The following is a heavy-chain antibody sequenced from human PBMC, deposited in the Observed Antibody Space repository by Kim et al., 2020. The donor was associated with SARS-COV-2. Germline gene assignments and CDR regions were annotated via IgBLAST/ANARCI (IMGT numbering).Heavy chain of an antibody. Sequence: GGSLRLSCAASGFTFSSYDMHWVRQATGKGLEWVSAIGTAGDTYYPGSVKGRFTISRENAKNSLYLQMNSLRAGDTAVYYCARSGTGKRTRGYFDYWGQGTLVTVSS. J-gene: IGHJ4*02. CDR2: IGTAGDT. CDR3: ARSGTGKRTRGYFDY. V-gene: IGHV3-13*01. CDR1: GFTFSSYD. D-gene: IGHD1-1*01.